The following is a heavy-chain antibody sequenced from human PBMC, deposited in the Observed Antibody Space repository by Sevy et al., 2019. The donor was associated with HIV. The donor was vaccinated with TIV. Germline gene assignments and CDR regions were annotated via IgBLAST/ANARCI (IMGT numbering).Heavy chain of an antibody. Sequence: QLGGSLRLSCAASGFIFSSYEMNWVRQAPGKGLEWVSYISNSGTTIYYSDSVKGRFTISRDNARNSLYLQMNSLRAEDTAVYYCARDLPPSATTVAHFDCWGQGTLVTVSS. J-gene: IGHJ4*02. V-gene: IGHV3-48*03. CDR2: ISNSGTTI. CDR1: GFIFSSYE. D-gene: IGHD4-17*01. CDR3: ARDLPPSATTVAHFDC.